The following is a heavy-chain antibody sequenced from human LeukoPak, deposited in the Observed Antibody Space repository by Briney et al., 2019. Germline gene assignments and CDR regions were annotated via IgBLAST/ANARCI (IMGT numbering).Heavy chain of an antibody. J-gene: IGHJ6*02. V-gene: IGHV1-18*01. CDR3: ARDGYDSSGYYYDYYYGMDV. CDR2: ISAYNGNT. D-gene: IGHD3-22*01. Sequence: ASVKVSCKASGYTFTSYGISWVRQAPGQGLEWMGWISAYNGNTNYAQKLQGRVTMTTDTSTSTAYMELRSLRSDDTAVYYCARDGYDSSGYYYDYYYGMDVWGQGTTVTVSS. CDR1: GYTFTSYG.